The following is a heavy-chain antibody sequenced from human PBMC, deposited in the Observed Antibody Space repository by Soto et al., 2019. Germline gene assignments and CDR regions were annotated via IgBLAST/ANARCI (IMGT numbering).Heavy chain of an antibody. J-gene: IGHJ4*02. Sequence: QVQLVQSGAEEKKPGASVKVSCKASGYTFTSYAMHWVRQAPGQRLEWMGWINAGNGNTKSSQKFQGGVTITRDTSASTAYMELSRLRAEGTAVYYCARSIVVGTALDYWGQGTLVTVSP. CDR3: ARSIVVGTALDY. CDR1: GYTFTSYA. D-gene: IGHD2-21*02. V-gene: IGHV1-3*05. CDR2: INAGNGNT.